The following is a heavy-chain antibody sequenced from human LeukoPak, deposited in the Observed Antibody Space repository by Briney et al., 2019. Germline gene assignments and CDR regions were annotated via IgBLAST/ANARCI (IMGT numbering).Heavy chain of an antibody. CDR2: MNPNSGNT. Sequence: ASVKVSCKASGYTFTSYDINWVRQATGQGLEWMGWMNPNSGNTGYSQKFQGRVTMTRNTSISTAYMELSSLRSEDTAVYYCARIFWSGYYSGFVYWGQGTLVTVSS. J-gene: IGHJ4*02. CDR3: ARIFWSGYYSGFVY. CDR1: GYTFTSYD. D-gene: IGHD3-3*01. V-gene: IGHV1-8*01.